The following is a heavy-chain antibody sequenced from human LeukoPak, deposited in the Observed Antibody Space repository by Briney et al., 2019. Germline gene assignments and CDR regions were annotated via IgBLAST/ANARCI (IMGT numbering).Heavy chain of an antibody. Sequence: PGGSLRLSCAASGFTFSSYSMNWVRQAPGKGLEWVSSISSSSSYIYYADSVKGRFTISRDNAKTSLYLRMNSLRAEDTAVYYCARHPNTAMSLYGMDVWGQGTTVTVSS. CDR1: GFTFSSYS. J-gene: IGHJ6*02. CDR3: ARHPNTAMSLYGMDV. V-gene: IGHV3-21*01. D-gene: IGHD5-18*01. CDR2: ISSSSSYI.